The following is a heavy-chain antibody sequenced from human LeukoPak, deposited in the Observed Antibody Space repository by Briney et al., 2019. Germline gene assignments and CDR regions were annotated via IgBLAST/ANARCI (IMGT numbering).Heavy chain of an antibody. CDR3: TVITMIVVVTRIDY. CDR2: ISGSGGST. V-gene: IGHV3-23*01. Sequence: GSLDLSCAASGFPFSSYAMGWAPPAPGKGLEGVPAISGSGGSTYYADSVKGWFTISRDNSKNTLYLQMNSLRAEDTAVYYCTVITMIVVVTRIDYWGQGTLVTVSS. D-gene: IGHD3-22*01. CDR1: GFPFSSYA. J-gene: IGHJ4*02.